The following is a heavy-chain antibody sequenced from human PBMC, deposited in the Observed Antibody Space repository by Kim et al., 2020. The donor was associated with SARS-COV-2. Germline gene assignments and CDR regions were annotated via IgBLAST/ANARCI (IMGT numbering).Heavy chain of an antibody. V-gene: IGHV4-34*01. CDR1: GGSFSGYY. D-gene: IGHD6-6*01. J-gene: IGHJ6*03. CDR2: INHSGST. CDR3: ARLNRMFSSSFTYYYYYYYYMDV. Sequence: SETLSLTCAVYGGSFSGYYWSWIRQPPGKGLEWIGEINHSGSTNYNPSLKSRVTISVDTSKNQFSLKLSSVTAADTAVYYCARLNRMFSSSFTYYYYYYYYMDVWGKGTTVTVSS.